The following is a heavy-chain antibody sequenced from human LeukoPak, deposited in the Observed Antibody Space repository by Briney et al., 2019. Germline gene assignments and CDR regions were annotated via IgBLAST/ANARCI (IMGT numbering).Heavy chain of an antibody. CDR3: ASSPYDSSGYLGPDAFDI. CDR1: GLSFSSYW. CDR2: IKQDGSEK. D-gene: IGHD3-22*01. Sequence: GGSLRLSCVGSGLSFSSYWMSWFRQAPGKGLEWVANIKQDGSEKYYVDSVKGRFTVSRDNAKNLLYLQMNSLRDEDTAVYYCASSPYDSSGYLGPDAFDIWGQGTMVTVSS. J-gene: IGHJ3*02. V-gene: IGHV3-7*03.